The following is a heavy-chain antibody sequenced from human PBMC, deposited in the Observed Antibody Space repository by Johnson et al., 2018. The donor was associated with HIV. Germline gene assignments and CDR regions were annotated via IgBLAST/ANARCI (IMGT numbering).Heavy chain of an antibody. CDR1: GFTFDDYA. J-gene: IGHJ3*02. V-gene: IGHV3-9*01. CDR2: ISWNSGSI. D-gene: IGHD1-26*01. Sequence: VQLVESGGGVVQPGRSLRLSCAASGFTFDDYAMHWVRQAPGKGLEWVSGISWNSGSIGYADSVKGRFTISRDNAKNSLYLQMTSLRAEDTALYYCAKDTVGATGGDAFDIWGQGTMVTVSS. CDR3: AKDTVGATGGDAFDI.